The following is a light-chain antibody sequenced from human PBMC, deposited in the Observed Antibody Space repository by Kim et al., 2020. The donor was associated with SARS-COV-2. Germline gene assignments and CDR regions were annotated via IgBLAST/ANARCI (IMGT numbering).Light chain of an antibody. CDR3: QAWNRSTAWV. V-gene: IGLV3-1*01. J-gene: IGLJ3*02. CDR2: HDR. CDR1: KWGENY. Sequence: VSPGQTATITCSGDKWGENYAQWYQQKPGQSPLFVIYHDRKRPSGIPERFSGSNAETTATLTISGAQAIDEADYYCQAWNRSTAWVFGGGTQLTVL.